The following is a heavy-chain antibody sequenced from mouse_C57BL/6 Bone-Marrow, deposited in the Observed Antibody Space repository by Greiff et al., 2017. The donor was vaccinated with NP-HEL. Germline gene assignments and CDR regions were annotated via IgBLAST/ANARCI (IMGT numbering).Heavy chain of an antibody. D-gene: IGHD1-1*01. J-gene: IGHJ1*01. V-gene: IGHV1-72*01. CDR2: IDPNSGGT. CDR3: ARLLRWRGYFDV. CDR1: GYTFTSYW. Sequence: QVQLKQPGAELVKPGASVKLSCKASGYTFTSYWMHWVKQRPGRGLEWIGRIDPNSGGTKYNEKFKSKATLTVDKPSSTAYMQLSSLTSEDSVVYYCARLLRWRGYFDVWGPGTTVTVSS.